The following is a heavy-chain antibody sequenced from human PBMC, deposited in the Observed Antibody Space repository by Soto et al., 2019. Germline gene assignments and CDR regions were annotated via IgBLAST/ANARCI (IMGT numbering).Heavy chain of an antibody. V-gene: IGHV1-69*13. CDR3: AREVVVAATPYYYYYYGMDV. CDR2: IIPIFGTA. Sequence: SVKVSCKASGGTFSSYAISWVRQAPGQGLEWMGGIIPIFGTANYAQKFQGRVTITADESTSTAYMELSSLRSEDTAVYYCAREVVVAATPYYYYYYGMDVWGQGTTVTVSS. D-gene: IGHD2-15*01. CDR1: GGTFSSYA. J-gene: IGHJ6*02.